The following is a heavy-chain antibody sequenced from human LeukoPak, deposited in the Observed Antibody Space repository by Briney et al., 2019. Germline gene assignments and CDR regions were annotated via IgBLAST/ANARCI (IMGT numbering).Heavy chain of an antibody. CDR3: ARVGPSGSGSYPLDY. Sequence: VASVKVSCKTSGYTFITYYIHWVRQAPGQGLEWVGWINPHSGGTNYAQKFQGRVTMTRDMSTSTVYMELSSLRSEDTAVYYCARVGPSGSGSYPLDYWGQGTLVTVSS. J-gene: IGHJ4*02. CDR1: GYTFITYY. CDR2: INPHSGGT. D-gene: IGHD3-10*01. V-gene: IGHV1-2*02.